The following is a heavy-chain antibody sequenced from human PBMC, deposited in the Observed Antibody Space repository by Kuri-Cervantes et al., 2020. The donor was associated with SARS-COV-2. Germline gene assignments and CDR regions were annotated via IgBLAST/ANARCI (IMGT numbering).Heavy chain of an antibody. CDR2: ISWDGGST. D-gene: IGHD6-13*01. V-gene: IGHV3-43*01. CDR3: ARRAATGFRLMDV. CDR1: GFTFDDYT. Sequence: GGSLRLSCAASGFTFDDYTMHWVRQAPGKGLEWVSLISWDGGSTYYADSVKGRFTISRDNAKNSLYLQMNSLRAEDTAVYYCARRAATGFRLMDVWGNGTTVTVSS. J-gene: IGHJ6*03.